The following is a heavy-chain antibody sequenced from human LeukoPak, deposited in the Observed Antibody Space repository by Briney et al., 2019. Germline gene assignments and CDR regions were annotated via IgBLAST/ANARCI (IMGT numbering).Heavy chain of an antibody. D-gene: IGHD3-10*01. CDR2: IIPIFGTA. V-gene: IGHV1-69*06. J-gene: IGHJ5*02. Sequence: ASVKVSCKASGGTFSSYAISWVRQAPGQGLEWMGGIIPIFGTANFAQKFQGRVTITADKSTSTAYMELSSLRSEDTAVYYCARGVNLGWFDPWGQGTLVTVSS. CDR3: ARGVNLGWFDP. CDR1: GGTFSSYA.